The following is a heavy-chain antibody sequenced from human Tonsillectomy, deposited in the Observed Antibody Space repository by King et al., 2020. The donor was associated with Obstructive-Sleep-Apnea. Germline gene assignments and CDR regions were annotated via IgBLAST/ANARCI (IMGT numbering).Heavy chain of an antibody. D-gene: IGHD3-22*01. CDR3: ARDPRSDRSGSYYFDY. J-gene: IGHJ4*02. CDR1: GGSISSGDFY. CDR2: IYYTGSA. V-gene: IGHV4-30-4*01. Sequence: VQLQESGPGLVKPSQTLSLTCTFSGGSISSGDFYWSWIRQPPGKGLEWIGYIYYTGSAYYNPSLKSRVIISVETSKNQFSLKLSSVTAADTAVYYCARDPRSDRSGSYYFDYWGLGTLVSVSS.